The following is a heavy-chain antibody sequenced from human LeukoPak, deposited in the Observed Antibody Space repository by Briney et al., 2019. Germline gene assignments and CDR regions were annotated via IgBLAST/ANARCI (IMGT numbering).Heavy chain of an antibody. Sequence: ASVKVSCKASGITFTSYYIHWVRQAPGRGLEWMGKINPSGTITTYAPKYQGRVTVTKDTSTNTVYMELSSLRSDDTAVYYCATRSSGSYRYLDYWGQGTLVTVSS. J-gene: IGHJ4*02. CDR3: ATRSSGSYRYLDY. CDR1: GITFTSYY. D-gene: IGHD1-26*01. V-gene: IGHV1-46*01. CDR2: INPSGTIT.